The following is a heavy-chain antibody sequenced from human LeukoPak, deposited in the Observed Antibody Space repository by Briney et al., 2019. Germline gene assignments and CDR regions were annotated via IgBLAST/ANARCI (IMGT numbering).Heavy chain of an antibody. CDR2: IYYSGST. CDR1: GGSISSGDYY. CDR3: ARWGRVVGATHY. V-gene: IGHV4-30-4*08. J-gene: IGHJ4*02. Sequence: PSETLSLTCTVSGGSISSGDYYWSWIRQPPGKGLEWIGYIYYSGSTYYNPSLKSRVTISVDRSKNQFSLKLSSVTAADTAVYYCARWGRVVGATHYWGQGTLVTVSS. D-gene: IGHD1-26*01.